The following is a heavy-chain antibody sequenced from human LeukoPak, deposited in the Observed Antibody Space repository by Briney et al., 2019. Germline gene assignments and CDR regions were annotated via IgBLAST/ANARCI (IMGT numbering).Heavy chain of an antibody. CDR1: GFTFTSYR. Sequence: ASVKVSCKASGFTFTSYRITWVRQPPGQGLEWMGWISTYSGNTKYEQKLQGRVTMTTDTSTSTAYMELRSLRPDDTAVYYCARDRMPVTVAGSYYFGMDVWGQGTTVTVSS. D-gene: IGHD6-19*01. CDR3: ARDRMPVTVAGSYYFGMDV. J-gene: IGHJ6*02. V-gene: IGHV1-18*01. CDR2: ISTYSGNT.